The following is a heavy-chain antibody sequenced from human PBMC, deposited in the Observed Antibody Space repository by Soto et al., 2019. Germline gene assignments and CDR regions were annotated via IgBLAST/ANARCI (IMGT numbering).Heavy chain of an antibody. CDR2: INHSGST. J-gene: IGHJ6*02. CDR1: GGSFSGYY. Sequence: QVQLQQWGAGLLKPSETLSLTCAVYGGSFSGYYWSWIRQPPGKGLEWIGEINHSGSTNYNPSLKSRVTISVDTSKNQFSLKLSSVTAADTAVYYCARVTGRYYSGMDVWGQGPTVTVSS. CDR3: ARVTGRYYSGMDV. V-gene: IGHV4-34*01.